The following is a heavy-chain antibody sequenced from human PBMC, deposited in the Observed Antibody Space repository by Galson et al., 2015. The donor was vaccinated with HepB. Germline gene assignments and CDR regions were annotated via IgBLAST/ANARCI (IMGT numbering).Heavy chain of an antibody. V-gene: IGHV1-46*01. CDR3: ARDEAWRFGELSDFDY. J-gene: IGHJ4*02. Sequence: SCKASGYTFTSYYMHWVRQAPGQGLEWMGIINPSGGSTSYAQKFQGRVTITRDTSASTAYMKLSSLRSEDAAVYYCARDEAWRFGELSDFDYWGQGTLVTVSS. CDR1: GYTFTSYY. D-gene: IGHD3-10*01. CDR2: INPSGGST.